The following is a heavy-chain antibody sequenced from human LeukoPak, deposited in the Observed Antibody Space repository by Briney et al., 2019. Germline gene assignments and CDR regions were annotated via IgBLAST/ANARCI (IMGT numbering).Heavy chain of an antibody. V-gene: IGHV4-59*11. D-gene: IGHD4-17*01. CDR3: ARIGRDYGLFDY. CDR1: GGSISSHY. Sequence: PSETLSLTCTVSGGSISSHYWSWIRQPPGKGLEWIGYIYYSGSTNYNPSLKSRVTISVDTSKNQFSLKLSSVTAADTAVYYCARIGRDYGLFDYWGQGTLVTVSS. J-gene: IGHJ4*02. CDR2: IYYSGST.